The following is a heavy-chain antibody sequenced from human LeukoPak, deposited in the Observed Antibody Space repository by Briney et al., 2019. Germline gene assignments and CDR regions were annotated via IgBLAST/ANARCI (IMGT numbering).Heavy chain of an antibody. CDR3: ARRGTTYCTVDSCHPNWFDP. V-gene: IGHV3-11*03. CDR1: GFTFSDYY. Sequence: GGSLRLSCAASGFTFSDYYMTWIRQAPGRGLEWISYINGSSSDTKYADSVKGRFTISRDNTKNSVYLLMNSLRAEDTAVYYCARRGTTYCTVDSCHPNWFDPWGQGTLVTVSS. CDR2: INGSSSDT. D-gene: IGHD2-15*01. J-gene: IGHJ5*02.